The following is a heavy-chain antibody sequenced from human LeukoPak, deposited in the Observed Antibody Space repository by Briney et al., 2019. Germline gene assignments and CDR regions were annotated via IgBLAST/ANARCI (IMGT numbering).Heavy chain of an antibody. CDR3: ARDENSVWNY. Sequence: GASVKVSCKASGYTFTSYDINWVRQATGQGLEWMGRIIPILGIASYAQKFQGRVTMTRDTSTSTVYMELSSLRSEDTAVYYCARDENSVWNYWGQGTLVTVSS. J-gene: IGHJ4*02. V-gene: IGHV1-8*01. D-gene: IGHD4-23*01. CDR1: GYTFTSYD. CDR2: IIPILGIA.